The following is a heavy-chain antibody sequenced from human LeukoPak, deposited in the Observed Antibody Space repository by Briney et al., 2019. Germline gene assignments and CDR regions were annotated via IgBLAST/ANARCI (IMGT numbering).Heavy chain of an antibody. CDR2: IYYSGST. J-gene: IGHJ4*02. CDR1: GGSISSGGYS. D-gene: IGHD4-17*01. CDR3: ARGTDYGDYVFHY. Sequence: SETLSLTCTVSGGSISSGGYSWSWIRQAPGKGMEWIGYIYYSGSTYYNPSLKSRVTISVDTSKNQFSLKLSSVTAADTAVYSCARGTDYGDYVFHYWGQGTLVTVSS. V-gene: IGHV4-30-4*07.